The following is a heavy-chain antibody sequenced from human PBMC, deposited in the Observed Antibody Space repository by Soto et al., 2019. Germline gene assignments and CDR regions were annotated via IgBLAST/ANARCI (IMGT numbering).Heavy chain of an antibody. CDR2: ISWGGEK. CDR3: AQRGGALLTGHYYFDF. CDR1: GFSLNTRGVG. V-gene: IGHV2-5*02. J-gene: IGHJ4*02. Sequence: QITLKESGPTLVKPTQTLTLPCTFSGFSLNTRGVGVGWIGQPRGKALEWLAHISWGGEKRYSPSLKTRLTRTKATFETQVVLTRTNMDPVDTATYYCAQRGGALLTGHYYFDFWGQGTLVTVSS. D-gene: IGHD3-9*01.